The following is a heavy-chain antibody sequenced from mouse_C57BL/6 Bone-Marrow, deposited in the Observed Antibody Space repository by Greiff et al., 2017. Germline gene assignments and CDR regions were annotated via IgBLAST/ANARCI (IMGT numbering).Heavy chain of an antibody. CDR3: ARGDGSGGFAY. CDR1: GYTFTDYN. Sequence: EVQLQQSGPELVKPGASVKIPCKASGYTFTDYNMDWVKQSHGKSLEWIGDINPNNGGTIYNQKFKGKATLTVDKSSSTAYMELRSLTSEDTAVYYCARGDGSGGFAYWGQGTLVTVSA. CDR2: INPNNGGT. J-gene: IGHJ3*01. D-gene: IGHD1-1*01. V-gene: IGHV1-18*01.